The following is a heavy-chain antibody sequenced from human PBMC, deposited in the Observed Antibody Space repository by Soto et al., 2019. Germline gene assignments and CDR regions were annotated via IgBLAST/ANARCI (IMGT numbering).Heavy chain of an antibody. CDR1: VGSITIYV. J-gene: IGHJ4*02. Sequence: SETLSITCTVSVGSITIYVLTWIRQPPGKGLEWIGYIYHRGNTNYNPSLKSRVTFSVDTSKNQFSLKLSSVTAADTAVYYCARDKYYDSTGTFDFWGQGTLVTVSS. CDR3: ARDKYYDSTGTFDF. D-gene: IGHD3-22*01. V-gene: IGHV4-59*01. CDR2: IYHRGNT.